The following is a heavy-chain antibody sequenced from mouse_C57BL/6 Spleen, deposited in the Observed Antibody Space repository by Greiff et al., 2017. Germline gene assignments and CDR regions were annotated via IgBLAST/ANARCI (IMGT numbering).Heavy chain of an antibody. D-gene: IGHD1-1*01. J-gene: IGHJ2*01. CDR3: ARGPYYYGSRDY. Sequence: VQRVESGAELARPGASVKLSCKASGYTFTSYGISWVKQRTGQGLEWIGEIYPRSGNTYYNEKFKGKATLTADKSSSTAYMELRSLTSEDSAVYFCARGPYYYGSRDYWGQGTTLTVSS. CDR1: GYTFTSYG. CDR2: IYPRSGNT. V-gene: IGHV1-81*01.